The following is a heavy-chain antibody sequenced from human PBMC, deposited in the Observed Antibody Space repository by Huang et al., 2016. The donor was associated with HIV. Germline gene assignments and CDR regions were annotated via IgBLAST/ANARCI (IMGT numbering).Heavy chain of an antibody. CDR3: ARGGGIQLWLLGYYYMDV. CDR2: ISVYKGNT. Sequence: QVQLVQSGAEVKKPGASVKVSCKASGYTFSSFGISWVRQAPGQGLEWGGWISVYKGNTKVAQKVQGRLTMTTDTSTSTAYMEVRSLGSDDTAVDDCARGGGIQLWLLGYYYMDVWGNGTSVTVSS. D-gene: IGHD5-18*01. V-gene: IGHV1-18*01. J-gene: IGHJ6*03. CDR1: GYTFSSFG.